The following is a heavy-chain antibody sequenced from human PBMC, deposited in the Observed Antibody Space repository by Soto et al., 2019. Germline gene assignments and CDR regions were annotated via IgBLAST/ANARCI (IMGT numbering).Heavy chain of an antibody. CDR3: VRGDGDYHDGNGYLGRH. D-gene: IGHD3-22*01. CDR1: GFPFSSYW. V-gene: IGHV3-74*01. Sequence: EVQLVESGGGLVQPGGSLRLSCAASGFPFSSYWMHWVRQVPGKGPMWVSRIKSDGSGTYYADSVQGRFIMSRDNAQHTFPLQMNSLRVEDTAVYYCVRGDGDYHDGNGYLGRHWGQGTLVTVSS. J-gene: IGHJ4*02. CDR2: IKSDGSGT.